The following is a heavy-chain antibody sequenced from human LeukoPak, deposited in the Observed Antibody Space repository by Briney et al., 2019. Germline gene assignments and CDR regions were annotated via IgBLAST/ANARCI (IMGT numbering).Heavy chain of an antibody. V-gene: IGHV3-7*01. J-gene: IGHJ6*03. CDR3: ARDEAVVVIAASLYYYYYYMDV. CDR2: IKQDGSEK. CDR1: GFTFSSYW. Sequence: GGSLRLSCAASGFTFSSYWMSWVRQAPGKGLEWVANIKQDGSEKYYVDSVKGRFTISRDNAKNSLYLQMNSLRAEDTAVYYCARDEAVVVIAASLYYYYYYMDVWGKGTTVTVSS. D-gene: IGHD2-15*01.